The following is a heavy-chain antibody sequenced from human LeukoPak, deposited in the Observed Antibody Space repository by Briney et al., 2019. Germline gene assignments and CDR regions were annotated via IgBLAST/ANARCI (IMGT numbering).Heavy chain of an antibody. Sequence: GGSRRLSCAASGFTFSNFAIRWVRQVPGKGLEWVSSIDGSGDKTHYPDSVRGRFTVSRDNSKNTLYLQMNSLRVEDTATYFCAKVQFNWGPIDYRGQGTPVIVSS. J-gene: IGHJ4*02. CDR3: AKVQFNWGPIDY. V-gene: IGHV3-23*01. CDR2: IDGSGDKT. CDR1: GFTFSNFA. D-gene: IGHD7-27*01.